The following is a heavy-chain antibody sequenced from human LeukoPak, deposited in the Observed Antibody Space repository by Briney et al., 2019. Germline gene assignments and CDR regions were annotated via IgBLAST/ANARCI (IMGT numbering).Heavy chain of an antibody. D-gene: IGHD1-26*01. Sequence: GGSLRLSCAASGFTFSDYYMSWIRQAPGKGLEWVSYISSSGSTIYYADSVKGRFTISRDNAKNSLYLQMNSLRAEDTAVYYCARGRWEPLEDAFDIWGQGTMVTVSS. CDR3: ARGRWEPLEDAFDI. V-gene: IGHV3-11*04. J-gene: IGHJ3*02. CDR1: GFTFSDYY. CDR2: ISSSGSTI.